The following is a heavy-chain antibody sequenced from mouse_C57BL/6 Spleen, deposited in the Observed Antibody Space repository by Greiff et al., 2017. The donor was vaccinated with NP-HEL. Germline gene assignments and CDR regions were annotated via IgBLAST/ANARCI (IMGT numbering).Heavy chain of an antibody. D-gene: IGHD1-1*01. J-gene: IGHJ1*03. Sequence: VQLQQSGPELVKPGASVKISCKASGYSFTDYNMNWVKQSNGKSLEWIGVINPNYGTTSYNQQFQGKATLTVDQSSSTAYMQLNSLTSEDSAVYYCARSRITTVVEYFDVWGTGTTVTVSS. CDR1: GYSFTDYN. CDR2: INPNYGTT. V-gene: IGHV1-39*01. CDR3: ARSRITTVVEYFDV.